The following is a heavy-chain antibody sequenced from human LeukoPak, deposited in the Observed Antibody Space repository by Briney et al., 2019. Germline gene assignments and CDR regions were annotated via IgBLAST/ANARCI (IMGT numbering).Heavy chain of an antibody. CDR2: IYPGDSDT. CDR3: ARSSIAARLLPDY. D-gene: IGHD6-6*01. J-gene: IGHJ4*02. V-gene: IGHV5-51*01. Sequence: GESLKISCKGSGYSFTTYWIGWVRQMPGKGLEWMGIIYPGDSDTRYSPSFQGQVTISADKSISTAYLQWSSLKASDTAMYYCARSSIAARLLPDYWGQGTLVTVSS. CDR1: GYSFTTYW.